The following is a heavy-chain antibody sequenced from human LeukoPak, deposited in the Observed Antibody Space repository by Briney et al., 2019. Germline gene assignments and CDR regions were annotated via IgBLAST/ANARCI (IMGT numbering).Heavy chain of an antibody. CDR3: ARVPHYGNDYYDSSEYPPHYFDY. CDR2: INPNSGGT. Sequence: ASVKVSCKASGYTFTGYYMHWVRQAPGQGLEWMGWINPNSGGTNYAQKFQGRVTMTRDTSISTAYMELSRLRSDDTAVYYCARVPHYGNDYYDSSEYPPHYFDYWGQGTLVTVSS. CDR1: GYTFTGYY. J-gene: IGHJ4*02. D-gene: IGHD3-22*01. V-gene: IGHV1-2*02.